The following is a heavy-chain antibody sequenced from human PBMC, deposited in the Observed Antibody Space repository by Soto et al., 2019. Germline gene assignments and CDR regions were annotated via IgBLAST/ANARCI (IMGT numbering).Heavy chain of an antibody. J-gene: IGHJ3*02. V-gene: IGHV3-7*01. Sequence: PGGSLRLSCAASGFTFSSYWMSWVRQAPGKGLEWVANIKQDGSEKYYVDSVKGRFTISRDNAKNSLYLQMNSLRAEDTAVYYCARGGCYYDSSDAFDIWGQGTMVTVSS. CDR3: ARGGCYYDSSDAFDI. CDR1: GFTFSSYW. D-gene: IGHD3-22*01. CDR2: IKQDGSEK.